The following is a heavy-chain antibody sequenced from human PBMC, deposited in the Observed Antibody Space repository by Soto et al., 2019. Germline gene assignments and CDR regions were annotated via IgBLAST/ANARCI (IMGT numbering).Heavy chain of an antibody. CDR3: THRYSSSRYYYGMDV. D-gene: IGHD6-13*01. CDR1: GFTFSNAW. J-gene: IGHJ6*02. Sequence: EVQLVASGGGLVKPGGSLRLSCAASGFTFSNAWMNWVRQAPGKGLEWVGRIKSKTDGGTTDYAAPVKGRFTISRDDSKNTLYLQMNSLKTEDTAVYYCTHRYSSSRYYYGMDVWGQGTTVTVSS. CDR2: IKSKTDGGTT. V-gene: IGHV3-15*07.